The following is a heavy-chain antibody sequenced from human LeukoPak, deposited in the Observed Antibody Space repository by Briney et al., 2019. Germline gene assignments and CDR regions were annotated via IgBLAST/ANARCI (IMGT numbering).Heavy chain of an antibody. CDR2: IKQDGSEK. V-gene: IGHV3-7*01. J-gene: IGHJ4*02. CDR3: ARGEGYRWLQFPFEY. Sequence: GSLRLSCAASGFTFSTYWMTWVRQAPGKGLEWVANIKQDGSEKYYVDSVKGRFTISRDNAKNSLDLQMDSLRVEDTAVYYCARGEGYRWLQFPFEYWGQGTLVTVSS. CDR1: GFTFSTYW. D-gene: IGHD5-24*01.